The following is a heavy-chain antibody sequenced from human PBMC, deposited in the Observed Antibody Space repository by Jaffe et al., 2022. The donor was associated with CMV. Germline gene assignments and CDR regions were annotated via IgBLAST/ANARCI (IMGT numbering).Heavy chain of an antibody. CDR2: IRSKVDGGTT. CDR1: GFRFGGFS. CDR3: SRTPTDTAMVWVWGGPRYYYYMDV. V-gene: IGHV3-49*04. Sequence: EMQMVESGGALVQPGRSLRLSCIGSGFRFGGFSVTWVRQAPGKGLEWVGFIRSKVDGGTTEYAAPVKGRFTISRDDANSIAYLQMNSLNSEDTAVYYCSRTPTDTAMVWVWGGPRYYYYMDVWGKGTTVIVSS. D-gene: IGHD5-18*01. J-gene: IGHJ6*04.